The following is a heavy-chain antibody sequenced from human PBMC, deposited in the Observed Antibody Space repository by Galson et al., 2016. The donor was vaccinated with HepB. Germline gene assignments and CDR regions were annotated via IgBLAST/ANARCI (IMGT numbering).Heavy chain of an antibody. D-gene: IGHD2-2*01. CDR3: ARDYVVLVPAAQAYQHHYGLDV. V-gene: IGHV1-46*01. Sequence: SVKVSCKASGYIFSTYYIHWVRQAPGQGLDWMGVISPSGGSTSYAQKFQGRVTMTRNTSTGTVFMELSSLRAEDTAVYYCARDYVVLVPAAQAYQHHYGLDVWGQGTTVTVSS. CDR2: ISPSGGST. CDR1: GYIFSTYY. J-gene: IGHJ6*02.